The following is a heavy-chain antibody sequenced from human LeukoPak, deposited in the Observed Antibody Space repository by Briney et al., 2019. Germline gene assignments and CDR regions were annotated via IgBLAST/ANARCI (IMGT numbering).Heavy chain of an antibody. D-gene: IGHD5-12*01. J-gene: IGHJ4*02. Sequence: QPGGPLRLSCEASGLTVSSTYMSWARQAPGKGLEWVSVIYSGGSTYYADSVKGRFTISRDNSKNTLYLQMNSLRAEDTAVYYCARSLGSKLATIGYWGQGTLVTVSS. V-gene: IGHV3-66*02. CDR3: ARSLGSKLATIGY. CDR2: IYSGGST. CDR1: GLTVSSTY.